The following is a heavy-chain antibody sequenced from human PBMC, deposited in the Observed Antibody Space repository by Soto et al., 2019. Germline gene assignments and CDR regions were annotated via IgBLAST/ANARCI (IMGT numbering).Heavy chain of an antibody. V-gene: IGHV1-2*02. CDR1: GYTFTGYY. Sequence: QVQLVQSGAEVKKPGASVKVSCKASGYTFTGYYMPWVRQAPGQGLECMGWINPNRGGTNYAQKCQGRVTMTRDTGISTADMELSRLRSDDTAGYYCARNVNYYDSSGYYPRRRGYYYGMDVWGQGTTVTVSS. CDR2: INPNRGGT. CDR3: ARNVNYYDSSGYYPRRRGYYYGMDV. J-gene: IGHJ6*02. D-gene: IGHD3-22*01.